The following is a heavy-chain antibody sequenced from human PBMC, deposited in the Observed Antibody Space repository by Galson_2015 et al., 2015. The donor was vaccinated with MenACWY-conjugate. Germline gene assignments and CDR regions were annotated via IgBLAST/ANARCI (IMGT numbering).Heavy chain of an antibody. CDR3: ARGDWRPMGSYYNALGDY. J-gene: IGHJ4*02. CDR2: ISGSGGST. D-gene: IGHD3-10*01. Sequence: SLRLSCAASGFTFSSYAMSWVRQAPGKGLEWVSAISGSGGSTYYADSVKGRFTISRDNSKNTLYLQMNSLRAEDTAVYYCARGDWRPMGSYYNALGDYWGQGTLVTVSS. CDR1: GFTFSSYA. V-gene: IGHV3-23*01.